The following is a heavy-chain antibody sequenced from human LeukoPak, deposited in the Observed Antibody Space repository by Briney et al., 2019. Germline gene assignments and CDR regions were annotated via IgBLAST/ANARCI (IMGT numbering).Heavy chain of an antibody. D-gene: IGHD3-10*01. CDR1: GYAITSGGFS. CDR2: IYDRGPA. CDR3: ARSRQASGLFNS. V-gene: IGHV4-30-2*01. J-gene: IGHJ5*01. Sequence: SETLSLTCIVSGYAITSGGFSWNWIRQPPGKGLEWIGCIYDRGPAYYNPSLKSRFTISVDRPKNQFFLNVTSLTAADTAVYYCARSRQASGLFNSWGQGTLVVVSS.